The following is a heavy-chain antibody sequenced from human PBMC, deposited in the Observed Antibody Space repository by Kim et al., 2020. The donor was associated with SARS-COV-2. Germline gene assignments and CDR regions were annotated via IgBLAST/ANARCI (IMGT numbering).Heavy chain of an antibody. Sequence: GGSLRLSCAASGFTFSSYAMSWVRQAPGKGLEWVSAISGSGGSTYYADSVKGRFTISRDNSKNTLYLQMNSLRAEDTAVYYCAKDRRGCSGGSCYSPTNYYYYGMDVWGQGTTVTVSS. CDR3: AKDRRGCSGGSCYSPTNYYYYGMDV. CDR2: ISGSGGST. V-gene: IGHV3-23*01. CDR1: GFTFSSYA. D-gene: IGHD2-15*01. J-gene: IGHJ6*02.